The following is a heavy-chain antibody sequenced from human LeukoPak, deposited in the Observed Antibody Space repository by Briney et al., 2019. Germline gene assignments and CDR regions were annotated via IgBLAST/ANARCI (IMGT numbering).Heavy chain of an antibody. J-gene: IGHJ4*02. CDR1: GFTFSSYG. CDR2: IWYDGSNK. D-gene: IGHD6-13*01. Sequence: GRSLRLSCAASGFTFSSYGMYWVRQAPGKGLEWVAVIWYDGSNKYYADSVKGRFTISRDNSKNTLYLEMNSLRADDTAVYYCAREVTAAGPYYFAYWGQGTLVTVSS. V-gene: IGHV3-33*07. CDR3: AREVTAAGPYYFAY.